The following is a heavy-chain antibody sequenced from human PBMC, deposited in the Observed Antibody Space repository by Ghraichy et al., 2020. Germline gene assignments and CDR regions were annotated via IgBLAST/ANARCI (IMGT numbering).Heavy chain of an antibody. CDR2: ISGYNDNT. D-gene: IGHD3-22*01. CDR3: ARGGLRDYDSSGYYLVY. V-gene: IGHV1-18*01. J-gene: IGHJ4*02. CDR1: GYTFTSYG. Sequence: ASVKVSCKASGYTFTSYGISWVRQAPGQGLEWMAWISGYNDNTNYAQNFQGRVTLTTDTSTSTAYMELTSLRSDDTAVYYCARGGLRDYDSSGYYLVYWGQGTLVTVSS.